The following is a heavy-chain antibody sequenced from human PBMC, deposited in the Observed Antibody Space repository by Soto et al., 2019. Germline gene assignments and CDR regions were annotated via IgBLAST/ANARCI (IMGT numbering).Heavy chain of an antibody. CDR1: GFTPSSSD. V-gene: IGHV3-23*01. CDR3: VKKSVWFHS. J-gene: IGHJ5*01. Sequence: EVQLLESGGGFIQPGGSLRLSYATSGFTPSSSDMSWVRQGPGKGLEWVSTIDGAGRITYYADSVKGRFTISIDNFKHTLYLQMESRGADDTAVYYCVKKSVWFHSWGQGALVTVSS. CDR2: IDGAGRIT.